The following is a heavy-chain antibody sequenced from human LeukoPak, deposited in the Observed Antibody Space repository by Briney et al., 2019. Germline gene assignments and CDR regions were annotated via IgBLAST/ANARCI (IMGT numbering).Heavy chain of an antibody. CDR1: GFTFSSYW. CDR3: ARFGTTGRALNGMDV. Sequence: GGSLRLSCAASGFTFSSYWMHWVRQVPGKGLVWVSRINSDGSSTSYADSVKGRFTISRDNAKNTLYLQMNSLRAEDTAVYYCARFGTTGRALNGMDVWGQGTTVTVSS. CDR2: INSDGSST. V-gene: IGHV3-74*01. D-gene: IGHD1-1*01. J-gene: IGHJ6*01.